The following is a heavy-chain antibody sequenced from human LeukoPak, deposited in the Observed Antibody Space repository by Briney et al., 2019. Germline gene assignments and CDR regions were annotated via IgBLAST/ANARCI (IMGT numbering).Heavy chain of an antibody. CDR3: AREAEPEDCTNGVCYIGFDP. V-gene: IGHV4-59*12. CDR2: IYYSGST. Sequence: SETLSLTCTVSGGSISSYYWSWIRQPPGKGLEWIGYIYYSGSTNYNPSLKSRVTISVDTSKNQFSLKLSSVTAADTAVYYCAREAEPEDCTNGVCYIGFDPWGQGTLVTVSS. D-gene: IGHD2-8*01. CDR1: GGSISSYY. J-gene: IGHJ5*02.